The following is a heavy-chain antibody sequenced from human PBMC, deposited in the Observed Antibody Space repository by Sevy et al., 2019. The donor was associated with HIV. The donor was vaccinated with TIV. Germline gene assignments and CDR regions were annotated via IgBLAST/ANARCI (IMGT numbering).Heavy chain of an antibody. V-gene: IGHV3-30*03. CDR2: VSYDGSSK. CDR1: GFTFRNFG. J-gene: IGHJ6*02. D-gene: IGHD3-10*01. Sequence: GGSLRLSCVGSGFTFRNFGVHWLRQAPGKGLEWLSVVSYDGSSKYYVDSVKGRFIVSRDNSKNTLYLQMNSLRTEDSVVYYCARGGSGDYYYYGVDVWGQGTTVTVSS. CDR3: ARGGSGDYYYYGVDV.